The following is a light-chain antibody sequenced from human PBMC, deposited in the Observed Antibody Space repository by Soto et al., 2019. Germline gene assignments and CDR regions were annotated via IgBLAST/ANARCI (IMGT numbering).Light chain of an antibody. CDR1: SSDVGAYNY. Sequence: QSALTQPRSVSGSPGQSVTISCTGTSSDVGAYNYVTWYQQHSGKAPKFMIYDVSKRPSGVPDRFSGSKSGNTASLTISGLQAEDEADYYCSSYTSSSSYVFGTGTKVTVL. V-gene: IGLV2-11*01. CDR2: DVS. J-gene: IGLJ1*01. CDR3: SSYTSSSSYV.